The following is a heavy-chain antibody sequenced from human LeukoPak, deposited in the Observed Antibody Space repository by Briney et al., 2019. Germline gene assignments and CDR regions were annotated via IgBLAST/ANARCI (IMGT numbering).Heavy chain of an antibody. CDR3: AKAQYGPNPASFYYYGMGV. D-gene: IGHD2/OR15-2a*01. CDR2: ISYDGSNK. V-gene: IGHV3-30*18. J-gene: IGHJ6*02. CDR1: GFTLSSYG. Sequence: GGSLRLSCAASGFTLSSYGMHWVRQAPGKGLEWVAVISYDGSNKYYADSVKGRFTISRDNSKNTLYLQMNSLRAEDTAVYYCAKAQYGPNPASFYYYGMGVWGQGTTVTVSS.